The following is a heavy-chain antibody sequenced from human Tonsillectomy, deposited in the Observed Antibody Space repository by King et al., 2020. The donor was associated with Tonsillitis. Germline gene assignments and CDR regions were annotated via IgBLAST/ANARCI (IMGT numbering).Heavy chain of an antibody. CDR1: GFTFSSYG. J-gene: IGHJ4*02. Sequence: VQLVESGGGVVQPGRSLRLSCAASGFTFSSYGMHWVRQAPGKGLEWVAVISYDGSNKYYADSVKGRFTISSDNSKNTLYLQMNSLRAEDTAVYYCTRDRDDYIFDYWGQGKLVTVSS. CDR3: TRDRDDYIFDY. CDR2: ISYDGSNK. D-gene: IGHD4/OR15-4a*01. V-gene: IGHV3-33*05.